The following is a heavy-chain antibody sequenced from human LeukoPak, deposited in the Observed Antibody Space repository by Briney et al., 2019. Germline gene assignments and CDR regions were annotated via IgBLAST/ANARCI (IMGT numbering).Heavy chain of an antibody. CDR3: AKGTDSRWADFDY. CDR2: ISGSGGST. CDR1: GFTFTSYA. V-gene: IGHV3-23*01. J-gene: IGHJ4*02. Sequence: PGGSLRLSCAASGFTFTSYAMSWVRQAPGKGLEWVSAISGSGGSTYYADSVKGRFTMSRDNSKNTLYLQIKSLRAEDTAVYYCAKGTDSRWADFDYWGQGTLVTVSS. D-gene: IGHD1-1*01.